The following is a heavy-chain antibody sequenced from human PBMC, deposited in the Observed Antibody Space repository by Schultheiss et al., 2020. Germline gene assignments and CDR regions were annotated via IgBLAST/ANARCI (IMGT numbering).Heavy chain of an antibody. J-gene: IGHJ4*02. CDR2: IYPGDSDT. V-gene: IGHV5-51*01. CDR3: ARQEVATALNWGAFDY. D-gene: IGHD5-12*01. Sequence: GESLKISCKGSGYSFTSYWIGWVRQMPGKGLEWMGIIYPGDSDTRYSPSFQGQVTISADKSISTAYLQWSSLKASDTAMYYCARQEVATALNWGAFDYWGPGGLVTVAS. CDR1: GYSFTSYW.